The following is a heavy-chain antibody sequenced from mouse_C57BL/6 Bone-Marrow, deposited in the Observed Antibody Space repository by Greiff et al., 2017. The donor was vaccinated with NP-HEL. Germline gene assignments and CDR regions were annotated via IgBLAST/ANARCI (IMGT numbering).Heavy chain of an antibody. D-gene: IGHD1-1*01. V-gene: IGHV1-53*01. CDR2: INPSNGGT. CDR1: GYTFTSYW. CDR3: ARSRYCGSKAWFAY. Sequence: QVQLQQPGTELVKPGASVKLSCKASGYTFTSYWMHWVKQRPGQGLEWIGNINPSNGGTNYNEKFKSKATLTVDKYYSTAYLQLSSMTSEDSAFYYCARSRYCGSKAWFAYWGQGTRVTVSA. J-gene: IGHJ3*01.